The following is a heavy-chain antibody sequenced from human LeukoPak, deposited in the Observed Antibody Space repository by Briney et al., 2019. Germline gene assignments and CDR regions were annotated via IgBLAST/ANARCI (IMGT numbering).Heavy chain of an antibody. Sequence: GGSLRLSCAASGFTVSSNYMSWVRQAPGKGLEWVSVIYSGGSTYYADSVKGRFTISRDNSKNTLYLQMNSLRAEDTAVYYCARGPGMGYSGYLTLGYWGQGTLVTVSS. D-gene: IGHD5-12*01. CDR2: IYSGGST. J-gene: IGHJ4*02. V-gene: IGHV3-53*01. CDR1: GFTVSSNY. CDR3: ARGPGMGYSGYLTLGY.